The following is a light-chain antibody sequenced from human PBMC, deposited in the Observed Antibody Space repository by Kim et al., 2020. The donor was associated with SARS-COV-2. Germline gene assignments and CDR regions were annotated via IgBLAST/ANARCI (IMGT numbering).Light chain of an antibody. CDR3: QQRSNWPPT. CDR2: DAS. CDR1: QSVSTY. J-gene: IGKJ4*01. V-gene: IGKV3-11*01. Sequence: PGERATLSCRASQSVSTYLAWYQHKPGQAPRLLINDASNRATGIPPRFSGSGSGTDFTLTVTSLEPEDFAIYYCQQRSNWPPTFGGGTKVDIK.